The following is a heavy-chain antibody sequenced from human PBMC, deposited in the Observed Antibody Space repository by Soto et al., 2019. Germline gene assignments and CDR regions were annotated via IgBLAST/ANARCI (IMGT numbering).Heavy chain of an antibody. CDR2: INHSGST. CDR3: ARQKGYCSSTSCYAWFMDV. CDR1: GGCFSGYY. Sequence: PSETLSLTCAVYGGCFSGYYWSWIRQPPGKGLEWIGEINHSGSTNYNPSLKSRVTISVDTSKNQFSLKLSSVTAADTAVYYCARQKGYCSSTSCYAWFMDVWGKGTTVTVSS. D-gene: IGHD2-2*01. V-gene: IGHV4-34*01. J-gene: IGHJ6*03.